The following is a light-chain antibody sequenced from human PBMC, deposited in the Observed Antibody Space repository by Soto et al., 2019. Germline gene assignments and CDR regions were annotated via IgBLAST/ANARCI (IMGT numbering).Light chain of an antibody. CDR3: QQYSSSRT. V-gene: IGKV3-20*01. CDR2: GVS. J-gene: IGKJ1*01. CDR1: QSVSSVY. Sequence: IVLTQSPGTLSLSPGGRATLSCRASQSVSSVYLAWYQQKPGQAPRLLIYGVSNRATGVPGRFSGSGSGTDFTLTISRLEPEDFAVYYCQQYSSSRTFGQGTKVDIK.